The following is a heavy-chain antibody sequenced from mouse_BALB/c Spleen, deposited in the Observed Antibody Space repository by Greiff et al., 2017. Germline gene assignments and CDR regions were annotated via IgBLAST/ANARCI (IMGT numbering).Heavy chain of an antibody. J-gene: IGHJ3*01. CDR2: ISYSGST. CDR3: ARKGDYYGNSWFAY. V-gene: IGHV3-2*02. Sequence: VQLKESGPGLVKPSQSLSLTCTVTGYSITSDYAWNWIRQFPGNKLEWMGYISYSGSTSYNPSLKSRISITRDTSKNQFFLQLNSVTTEDTATYYCARKGDYYGNSWFAYWGQGTLVTVSA. D-gene: IGHD2-1*01. CDR1: GYSITSDYA.